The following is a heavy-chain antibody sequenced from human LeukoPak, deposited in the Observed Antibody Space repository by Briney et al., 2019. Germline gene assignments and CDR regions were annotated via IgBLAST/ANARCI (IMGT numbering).Heavy chain of an antibody. Sequence: GVSLRLSCAASGFTFSNACMSWVRQAPGKGLEWVGRIKSKTDGGTTDYAAPVKGRFTISRDDSKNTLYLQMNSLKTEDTAVYYCTTNDVLMVYATYWGQGTLVTVSS. CDR3: TTNDVLMVYATY. CDR2: IKSKTDGGTT. J-gene: IGHJ4*02. V-gene: IGHV3-15*01. CDR1: GFTFSNAC. D-gene: IGHD2-8*01.